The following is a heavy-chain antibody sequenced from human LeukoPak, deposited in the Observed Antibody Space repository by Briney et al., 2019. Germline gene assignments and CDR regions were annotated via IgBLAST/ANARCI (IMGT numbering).Heavy chain of an antibody. J-gene: IGHJ4*02. Sequence: ETLSLTCAVYGGSFSGYFWTWIRQPPGKGLEWVSAISGSGGSTYYADSVKGRFTISRDNSKNTLYLQMNSLRAEDTAVYYCANPRGQQQRWGQGTLVTVSS. CDR1: GGSFSGYF. V-gene: IGHV3-23*01. CDR2: ISGSGGST. CDR3: ANPRGQQQR. D-gene: IGHD6-13*01.